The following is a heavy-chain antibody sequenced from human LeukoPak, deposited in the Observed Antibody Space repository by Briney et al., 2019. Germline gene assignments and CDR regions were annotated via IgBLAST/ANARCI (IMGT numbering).Heavy chain of an antibody. Sequence: GGSLRLSCAAPGFTFSYYSMTWVRQDPGKGLEWVSYIDSSSATTYYADSVKGRFIISRDNAKNSLFLQINSLRAEDTAVYYCAGSTVWSGIFQYWGQGTLVTVSS. D-gene: IGHD3-3*01. J-gene: IGHJ1*01. CDR2: IDSSSATT. V-gene: IGHV3-48*01. CDR3: AGSTVWSGIFQY. CDR1: GFTFSYYS.